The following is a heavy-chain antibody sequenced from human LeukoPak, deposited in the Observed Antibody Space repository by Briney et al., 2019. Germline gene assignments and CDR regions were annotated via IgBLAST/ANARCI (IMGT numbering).Heavy chain of an antibody. J-gene: IGHJ4*02. V-gene: IGHV3-23*01. Sequence: GGSLRLSCAASGFTFSNFGMNWVRHAPGKGLEWVSVISGSGGSTYYADSVKGRFTISRDNSKNTLYLQMNSLRAEDTAVYYCAKGVGTSGSYYLYYFDYWGQGTLVTVSS. CDR1: GFTFSNFG. CDR2: ISGSGGST. CDR3: AKGVGTSGSYYLYYFDY. D-gene: IGHD3-10*01.